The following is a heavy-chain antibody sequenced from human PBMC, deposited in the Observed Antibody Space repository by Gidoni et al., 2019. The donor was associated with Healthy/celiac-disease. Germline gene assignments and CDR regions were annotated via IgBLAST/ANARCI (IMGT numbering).Heavy chain of an antibody. D-gene: IGHD6-19*01. J-gene: IGHJ5*02. CDR2: ISAYNGNT. CDR3: ARVPPVAGTAFGWFDP. Sequence: QVQLVQSGAEVKKPGASVKVSCKASGYTFTSYGISWVRQAPGQGLAWMGWISAYNGNTNYAQKLQGRVTMTTDTSTSTAYMELRSLRSDDTAVYYCARVPPVAGTAFGWFDPWGQGTLVTVSS. CDR1: GYTFTSYG. V-gene: IGHV1-18*01.